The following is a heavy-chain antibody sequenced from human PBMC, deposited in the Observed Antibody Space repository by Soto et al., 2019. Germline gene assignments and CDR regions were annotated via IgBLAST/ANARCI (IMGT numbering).Heavy chain of an antibody. J-gene: IGHJ4*02. CDR1: GGSVSSGSYY. CDR2: INYSGST. V-gene: IGHV4-61*03. D-gene: IGHD3-16*01. CDR3: AREGGGGVADN. Sequence: QVQLQESGPGLVKPSETLSLTCTVSGGSVSSGSYYWSWIRQPPGEGLEWIGYINYSGSTNYNPSLKSRGTISVDTYKNRFALKLSSVTAADTAVYYCAREGGGGVADNWGQGTLVTVSS.